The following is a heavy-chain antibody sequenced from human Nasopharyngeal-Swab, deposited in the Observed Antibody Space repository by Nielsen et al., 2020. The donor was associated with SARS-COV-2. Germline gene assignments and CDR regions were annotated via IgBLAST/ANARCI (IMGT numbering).Heavy chain of an antibody. V-gene: IGHV4-31*03. CDR2: IYYSGST. CDR1: GGSISSGGYY. D-gene: IGHD3-16*02. J-gene: IGHJ3*02. Sequence: SLTCTVSGGSISSGGYYWSWIRQHPGKGLEWIGYIYYSGSTYYNPSLKSRVTISVDTSKNQFSLKLSSVTAADTAVYYCARDPVYDYVWGSYRIDAFDIWGQGTMVTVSS. CDR3: ARDPVYDYVWGSYRIDAFDI.